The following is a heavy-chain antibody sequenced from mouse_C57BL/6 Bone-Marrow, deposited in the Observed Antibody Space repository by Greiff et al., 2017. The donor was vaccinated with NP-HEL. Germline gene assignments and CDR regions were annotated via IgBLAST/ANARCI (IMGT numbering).Heavy chain of an antibody. V-gene: IGHV3-6*01. CDR3: AREGLRSPYYFDY. CDR1: GYSITSGYY. Sequence: VQLKESGPGLVKPSQSLSLTCSVTGYSITSGYYWNWIRQFPGNKLEWMGYISYDGSNNYNPSLKNRISITRDTSKNQFFLKLNSVTTEDTATYYCAREGLRSPYYFDYWGQGTTLTVSS. D-gene: IGHD1-1*01. J-gene: IGHJ2*01. CDR2: ISYDGSN.